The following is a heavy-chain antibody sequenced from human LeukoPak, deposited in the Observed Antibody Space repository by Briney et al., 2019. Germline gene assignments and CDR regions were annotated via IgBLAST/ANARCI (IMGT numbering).Heavy chain of an antibody. J-gene: IGHJ4*02. Sequence: PGGSLRLSCAASGFTFSSYGVHWVRQAPGKGLEWVAVIWYDGSNKYYADSVKGRFTISRDNSKNTLYLQMNSLRAEDTAVYYCARDRDYGVNSGFDYWGQGTLVTVSS. CDR3: ARDRDYGVNSGFDY. CDR2: IWYDGSNK. D-gene: IGHD4-23*01. CDR1: GFTFSSYG. V-gene: IGHV3-33*01.